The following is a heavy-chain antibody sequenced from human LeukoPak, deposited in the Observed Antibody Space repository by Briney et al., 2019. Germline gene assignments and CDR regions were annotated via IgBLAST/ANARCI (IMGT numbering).Heavy chain of an antibody. D-gene: IGHD2-15*01. Sequence: GGSLRLSCAASGFTFSSYAMTWVRQAPGRGLEWVSAISGSGGSTYYADSVKGRFTISRDNSKNTLYLQMNSLRAEDTAVYYCTKRCSDGNCYSGEDYWGQGTLVTVSS. J-gene: IGHJ4*02. CDR2: ISGSGGST. CDR1: GFTFSSYA. V-gene: IGHV3-23*01. CDR3: TKRCSDGNCYSGEDY.